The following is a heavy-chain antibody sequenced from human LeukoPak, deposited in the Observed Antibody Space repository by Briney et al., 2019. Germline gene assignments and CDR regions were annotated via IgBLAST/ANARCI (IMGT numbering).Heavy chain of an antibody. CDR1: GFTFSTYD. V-gene: IGHV3-23*01. CDR3: AMDRGF. J-gene: IGHJ4*02. D-gene: IGHD2-2*03. CDR2: ISGSGAST. Sequence: PGGSLRLSCAASGFTFSTYDMTWVRQAPGKGLEWASTISGSGASTYYADSVEGLFTISRDNSRSTLYLQMNSLRADDTAVYYCAMDRGFWGQGTLVTVSS.